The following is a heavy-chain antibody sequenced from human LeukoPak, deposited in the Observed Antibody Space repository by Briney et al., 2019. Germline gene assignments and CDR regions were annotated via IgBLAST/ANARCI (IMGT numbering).Heavy chain of an antibody. CDR3: ARAHTTGTTSYGMAV. CDR2: INPNSGGT. Sequence: ASVKVSCKASGYTFTGYYMHWVRQPPGQGLDWMGWINPNSGGTNYAQKFQGRVTMTRDTSISTAYMELSRLRSADTAVYYCARAHTTGTTSYGMAVWGEGTTVTVS. CDR1: GYTFTGYY. V-gene: IGHV1-2*02. D-gene: IGHD1-1*01. J-gene: IGHJ6*02.